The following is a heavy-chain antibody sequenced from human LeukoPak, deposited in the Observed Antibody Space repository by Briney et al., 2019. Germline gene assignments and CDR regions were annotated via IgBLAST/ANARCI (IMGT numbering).Heavy chain of an antibody. V-gene: IGHV7-4-1*02. CDR2: TNTNTGNP. Sequence: ASVKVSCKASGYNFMSYGMHWVRQAPGQGLEWMGWTNTNTGNPTYAQGFTGRFVFSLDISVSTAYLQISSLKAEDTAVYYCAKETVAEFEFDYWGQGTLVTVSS. CDR1: GYNFMSYG. D-gene: IGHD6-19*01. CDR3: AKETVAEFEFDY. J-gene: IGHJ4*02.